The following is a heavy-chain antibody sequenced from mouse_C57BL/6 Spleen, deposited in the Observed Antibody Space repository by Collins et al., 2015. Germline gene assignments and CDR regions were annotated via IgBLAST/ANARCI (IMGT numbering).Heavy chain of an antibody. J-gene: IGHJ3*01. D-gene: IGHD1-1*01. V-gene: IGHV9-1*02. CDR3: ARYPAYYYGSSYWFAY. Sequence: QIQLVQSGPELKKPGETVKISCKASGYTFTNYGMNWVKQAPGKGLKWMGWINTYTGEPTYADDFKGRFAFSLETSASTAYLQINNLKNEDMATYFCARYPAYYYGSSYWFAYWGQGTLVTVSA. CDR1: GYTFTNYG. CDR2: INTYTGEP.